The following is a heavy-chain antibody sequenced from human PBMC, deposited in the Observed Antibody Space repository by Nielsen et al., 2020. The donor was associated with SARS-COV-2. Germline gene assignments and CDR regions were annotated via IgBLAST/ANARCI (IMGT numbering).Heavy chain of an antibody. Sequence: GESLKISCAATGFTFSNDAMCWVRQAPGKGLEWVSCLSGDGVTTFYADSVKGRFTISRDNSKNTLYLQMNSLRAEDTAVYYCAREGAGSGWHEDYFDYWGQGTLVTVSS. V-gene: IGHV3-23*01. D-gene: IGHD6-19*01. J-gene: IGHJ4*02. CDR3: AREGAGSGWHEDYFDY. CDR2: LSGDGVTT. CDR1: GFTFSNDA.